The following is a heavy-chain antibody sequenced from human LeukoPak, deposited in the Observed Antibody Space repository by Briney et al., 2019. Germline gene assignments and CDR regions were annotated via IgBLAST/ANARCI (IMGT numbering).Heavy chain of an antibody. CDR3: SRNSETQPFDN. Sequence: SETLSLTCTVSGGSISNGDYYWGWIRQPPGKGLEWVGSIYYSGSTYYNPSLKSRATISVDTSKNQFSLKLSSVTAADTAVYYCSRNSETQPFDNWGQGTLVTVSS. CDR1: GGSISNGDYY. V-gene: IGHV4-39*07. CDR2: IYYSGST. D-gene: IGHD1/OR15-1a*01. J-gene: IGHJ4*02.